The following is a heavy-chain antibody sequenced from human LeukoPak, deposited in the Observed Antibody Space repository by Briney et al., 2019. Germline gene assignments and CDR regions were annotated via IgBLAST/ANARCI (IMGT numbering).Heavy chain of an antibody. V-gene: IGHV3-74*01. CDR1: GFTFSSNW. CDR2: INSDATST. Sequence: GGSLRLSCVASGFTFSSNWMHWVRQAPGKGLVWVSRINSDATSTTYADSVKGRFTISRDNAKNTLFLQMNSLRAEDTAVYFCARDFHAVHFDSWGQGTLVAVSS. CDR3: ARDFHAVHFDS. J-gene: IGHJ5*01. D-gene: IGHD1-1*01.